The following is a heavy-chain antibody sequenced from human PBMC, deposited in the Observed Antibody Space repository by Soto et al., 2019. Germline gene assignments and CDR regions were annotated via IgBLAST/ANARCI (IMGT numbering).Heavy chain of an antibody. D-gene: IGHD2-21*01. CDR1: GVSISSYY. J-gene: IGHJ1*01. Sequence: SETLSLTCTFPGVSISSYYWSWMRKPPRKGLEWIGYIYYSESTNYNPSHKSQVSISVDTSKNHFSLKLSSVTAADTAVYYCARLWWLKMYFQHWGQGTLVTVS. CDR3: ARLWWLKMYFQH. V-gene: IGHV4-59*08. CDR2: IYYSEST.